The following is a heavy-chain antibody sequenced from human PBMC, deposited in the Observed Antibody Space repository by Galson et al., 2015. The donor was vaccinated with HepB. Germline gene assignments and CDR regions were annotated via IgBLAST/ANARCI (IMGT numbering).Heavy chain of an antibody. Sequence: SVKVSCKASGGTFSSYAISWVRQAPGQGLEWMGGIIPIFGTANYAQKFQGRVTITADESTSTAYMELSSLRSEDTAVYYCARGLRGVSEEGTYYYYMDVWGKGTTVTVSS. CDR1: GGTFSSYA. D-gene: IGHD3-10*01. CDR3: ARGLRGVSEEGTYYYYMDV. CDR2: IIPIFGTA. J-gene: IGHJ6*03. V-gene: IGHV1-69*13.